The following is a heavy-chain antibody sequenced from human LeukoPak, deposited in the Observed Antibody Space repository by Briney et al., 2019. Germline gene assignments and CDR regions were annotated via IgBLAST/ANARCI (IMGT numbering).Heavy chain of an antibody. J-gene: IGHJ6*03. Sequence: GGSLRLSCAASGFTFSSYEMNWVRQAPGKGLEWVSLISGTGGSTYYADSVKGRFTISRDNSKNTLYLRMDSLRVEDTAVYYCARAPLYSPSYYYYYYMDVWGNGTTVTTSS. V-gene: IGHV3-23*01. CDR1: GFTFSSYE. CDR2: ISGTGGST. D-gene: IGHD2-21*01. CDR3: ARAPLYSPSYYYYYYMDV.